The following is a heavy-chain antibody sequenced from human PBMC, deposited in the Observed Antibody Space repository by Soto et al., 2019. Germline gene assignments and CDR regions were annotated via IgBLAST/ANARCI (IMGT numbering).Heavy chain of an antibody. CDR1: GGSFSGYY. CDR3: ARGQGFWSGYYST. Sequence: SETLSLTCAVYGGSFSGYYWSWIRQPPGKGLEWIGEINHSGSTNYNPSLKSRVTISVDTSKNQFSLKLSSVTAADTAVYYCARGQGFWSGYYSTWGQGTLVTVSS. CDR2: INHSGST. J-gene: IGHJ5*02. D-gene: IGHD3-3*01. V-gene: IGHV4-34*01.